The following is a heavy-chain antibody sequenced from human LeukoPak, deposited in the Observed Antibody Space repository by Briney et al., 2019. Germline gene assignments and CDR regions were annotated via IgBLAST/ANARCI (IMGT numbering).Heavy chain of an antibody. CDR2: IYYSGST. J-gene: IGHJ4*02. Sequence: SETLSLTCTVSGGSISSYYWSWIRQPPGKGLEWIGYIYYSGSTNYNPSLKSRVTISVDTSKNQFSLKLSSVTATDTAVYYCARQLERRPWVDYWGQGTLVTVSS. V-gene: IGHV4-59*01. D-gene: IGHD1-1*01. CDR3: ARQLERRPWVDY. CDR1: GGSISSYY.